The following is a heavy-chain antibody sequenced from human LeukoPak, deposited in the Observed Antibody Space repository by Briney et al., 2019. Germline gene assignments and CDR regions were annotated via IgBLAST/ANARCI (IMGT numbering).Heavy chain of an antibody. CDR2: VSARGTTT. J-gene: IGHJ5*01. V-gene: IGHV3-23*01. CDR1: GFTFSSFA. Sequence: GGSLRLSCAASGFTFSSFAMSWVRQAPGKGLEWVPSVSARGTTTYYADSVKGRFTIARDNSKNTLYLQMNSLTADDTAVYYCTKAASFSGWYVGDSWGQGTLVTVSS. D-gene: IGHD6-19*01. CDR3: TKAASFSGWYVGDS.